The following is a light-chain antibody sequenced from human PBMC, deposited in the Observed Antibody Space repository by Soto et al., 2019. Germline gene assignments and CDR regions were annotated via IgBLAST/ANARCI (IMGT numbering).Light chain of an antibody. Sequence: QSALTQPASVSGSPGQSITISCTGTSSDVGGYDYVSWYQQHPGKVPKLMIYEVFRRPSGISDRFSGSKSDNTASLTISGLQAEDEAHYYCCSYTTTSTFVFGGGTKLTVL. V-gene: IGLV2-14*03. CDR2: EVF. J-gene: IGLJ2*01. CDR1: SSDVGGYDY. CDR3: CSYTTTSTFV.